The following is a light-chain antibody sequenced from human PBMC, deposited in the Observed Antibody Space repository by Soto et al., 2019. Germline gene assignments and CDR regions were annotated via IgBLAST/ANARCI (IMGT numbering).Light chain of an antibody. V-gene: IGLV2-23*01. CDR2: ATT. J-gene: IGLJ3*02. CDR3: CSHVNDFTHWI. CDR1: NGDIGSHNL. Sequence: QSALTQPASVSGSPGQSITISCTGGNGDIGSHNLVSWYQQYLGKAPKVIIYATTKRPSGVSDRFSGSKSGSVASLTISGLQADDEANYYCCSHVNDFTHWIFGGGTKVTVL.